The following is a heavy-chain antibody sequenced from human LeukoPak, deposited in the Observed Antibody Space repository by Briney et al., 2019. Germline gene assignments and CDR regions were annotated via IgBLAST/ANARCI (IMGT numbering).Heavy chain of an antibody. Sequence: SETLSLTCTVSGASISSYYWSWIRQPSGKGLEWIGKIHYSGSTNYNPSLKSRVTISVDTSKNQFSLKLSSVTAADTAVYYCARRAGSGWSINWFDPWGQGTLITVSP. CDR3: ARRAGSGWSINWFDP. D-gene: IGHD6-19*01. CDR2: IHYSGST. V-gene: IGHV4-59*08. J-gene: IGHJ5*02. CDR1: GASISSYY.